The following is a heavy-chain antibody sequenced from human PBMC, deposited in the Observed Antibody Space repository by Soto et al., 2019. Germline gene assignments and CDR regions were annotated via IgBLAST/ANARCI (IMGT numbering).Heavy chain of an antibody. CDR2: IIPIFGTA. Sequence: GASVKVSCKASGGTFSSYAISWVRQAPGQGLEWMGGIIPIFGTANYAQKFQGRVTITADESTSTAYMELSSLRSEDTAVYYCETSIVVAANHWFDPWGQGTLVTVSS. CDR1: GGTFSSYA. J-gene: IGHJ5*02. V-gene: IGHV1-69*13. CDR3: ETSIVVAANHWFDP. D-gene: IGHD1-26*01.